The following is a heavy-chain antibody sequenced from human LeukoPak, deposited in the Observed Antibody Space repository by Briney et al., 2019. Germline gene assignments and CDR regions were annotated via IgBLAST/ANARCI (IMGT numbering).Heavy chain of an antibody. CDR1: GASISGSY. Sequence: PSETLSLTCTVSGASISGSYWSWLRQPPGRGLEWIGYIYSSGYIYSSGTTNYNPSLKSRVTISVDTSKNQFSLKLSSVTSADTAVYYCARMTNMGSYWYFDLWGRGTLVTVSS. V-gene: IGHV4-59*01. D-gene: IGHD2-15*01. J-gene: IGHJ2*01. CDR3: ARMTNMGSYWYFDL. CDR2: IYSSGYIYSSGTT.